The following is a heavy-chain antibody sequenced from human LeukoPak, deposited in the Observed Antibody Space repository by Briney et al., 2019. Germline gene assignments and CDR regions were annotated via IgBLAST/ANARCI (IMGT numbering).Heavy chain of an antibody. D-gene: IGHD2-2*02. Sequence: SQTLSLTCTVSGGSISSGGYYWSWIRQHPGKGLEWIGYIYYSGSTYYNPSLKSRVTISVDTSKNQFSLKLSSVTAADTAVYYCAREGCSSTSCYISGLGIAARRPFDYWGQGTLVTVSS. CDR1: GGSISSGGYY. V-gene: IGHV4-31*03. CDR3: AREGCSSTSCYISGLGIAARRPFDY. CDR2: IYYSGST. J-gene: IGHJ4*02.